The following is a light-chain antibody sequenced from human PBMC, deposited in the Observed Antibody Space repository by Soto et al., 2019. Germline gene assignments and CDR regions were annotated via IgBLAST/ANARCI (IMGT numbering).Light chain of an antibody. J-gene: IGKJ4*01. CDR1: QSVSSNY. CDR3: QQRKKWPPLT. CDR2: AAS. Sequence: EIVLTQSPGTLSLSPGERATLSCRAVQSVSSNYLAWYQQKPGQAPRLLIYAASKRATGIPARFSGSGSGTDFTLTISSLEPEDFAVYYCQQRKKWPPLTFGGGTKVDI. V-gene: IGKV3-11*01.